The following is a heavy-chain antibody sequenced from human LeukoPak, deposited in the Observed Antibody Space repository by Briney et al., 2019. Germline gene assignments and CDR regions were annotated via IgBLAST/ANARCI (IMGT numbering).Heavy chain of an antibody. Sequence: PGGSLRLSCAASGFTISSYGMHWVRQAPGKGLEWVAFIRYDGSNKYYADSVKGRFTISRDNSKNTLYLQMNSLRAEDTAVYYCAKDLYCSGGSCYPYGMDVWGQGTTVTVSS. CDR2: IRYDGSNK. CDR3: AKDLYCSGGSCYPYGMDV. J-gene: IGHJ6*02. V-gene: IGHV3-30*02. CDR1: GFTISSYG. D-gene: IGHD2-15*01.